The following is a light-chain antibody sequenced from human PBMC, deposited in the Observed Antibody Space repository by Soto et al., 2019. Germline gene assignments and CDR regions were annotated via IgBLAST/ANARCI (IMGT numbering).Light chain of an antibody. CDR2: GAS. J-gene: IGKJ1*01. CDR1: QSVSSN. CDR3: QQYGTSLWT. V-gene: IGKV3-20*01. Sequence: EIVLTQSPATLSVSPGERATLSCRASQSVSSNLAWYQQKPGQAPRLLIDGASTRATGIPDRFSGSGSGTDFTLTISRVEPEDFALYYCQQYGTSLWTFGQGTKVHIK.